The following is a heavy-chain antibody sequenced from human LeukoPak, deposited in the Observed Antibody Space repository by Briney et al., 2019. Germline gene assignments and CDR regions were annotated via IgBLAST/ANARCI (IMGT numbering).Heavy chain of an antibody. CDR2: IKQDGSEK. CDR3: ARAQYYDFWSGYYSSY. V-gene: IGHV3-7*01. CDR1: GFTFSSYW. D-gene: IGHD3-3*01. J-gene: IGHJ4*02. Sequence: GGXLRLSCAASGFTFSSYWMSWVRQAPGKGLEWVANIKQDGSEKYYVDSVKGRFTISRDNAKNSLYLQMNSLRAEDTAVYYCARAQYYDFWSGYYSSYWGQGTLVTVSS.